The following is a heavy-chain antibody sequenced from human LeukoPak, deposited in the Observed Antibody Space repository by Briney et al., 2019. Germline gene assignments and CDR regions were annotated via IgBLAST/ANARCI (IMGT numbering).Heavy chain of an antibody. Sequence: PSETLSLTCTVSGGSISSYYWSWIRQPPGKGLEWIGYIYYSGSTNYNPSLKSRVTISVDTSKNQFSLKLSSVTAADTAVYYCARDRPHDSSGHYFDYWGQGTLVTVSS. CDR3: ARDRPHDSSGHYFDY. D-gene: IGHD3-22*01. V-gene: IGHV4-59*01. J-gene: IGHJ4*02. CDR2: IYYSGST. CDR1: GGSISSYY.